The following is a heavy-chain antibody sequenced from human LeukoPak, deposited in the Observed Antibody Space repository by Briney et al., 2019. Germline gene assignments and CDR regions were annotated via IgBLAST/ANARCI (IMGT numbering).Heavy chain of an antibody. V-gene: IGHV1-69*01. Sequence: ASVKVSCTASGGTFRSFTINWVRQAPGQGLEWMGGIIPMFGATNYAQKFQGRVTITADESTSTAYMELSSLRSEDTAVYFCARGPGGSPAPFGFDYWGQGTLVTVSS. CDR2: IIPMFGAT. J-gene: IGHJ4*02. CDR1: GGTFRSFT. D-gene: IGHD1-26*01. CDR3: ARGPGGSPAPFGFDY.